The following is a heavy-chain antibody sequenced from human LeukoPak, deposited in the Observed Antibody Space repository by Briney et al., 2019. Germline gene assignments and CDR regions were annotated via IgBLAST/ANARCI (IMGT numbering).Heavy chain of an antibody. D-gene: IGHD5-24*01. CDR3: ARGEMATTLGY. V-gene: IGHV1-2*02. CDR1: GYTFSDYY. J-gene: IGHJ4*02. CDR2: INPNSGGT. Sequence: ASVKVSCKASGYTFSDYYVHWVRQAPGQGLEWMGWINPNSGGTNYAQKFQGRVTMTRDTSISTAYMELSRLRSDDTAVYYCARGEMATTLGYWGQGTLVTVSS.